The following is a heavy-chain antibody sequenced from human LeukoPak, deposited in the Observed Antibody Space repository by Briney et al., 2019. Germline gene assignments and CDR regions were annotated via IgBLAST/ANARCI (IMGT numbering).Heavy chain of an antibody. CDR3: AKDVTGTGAFDI. V-gene: IGHV3-9*01. D-gene: IGHD1-7*01. Sequence: GGSLRLSCAASGFTFDDYAMHWVRHAPGKGLEWVSGISWNSGTIGYADSVKGRFTISRDNAKNSLYLQMHSLRAEDTAFYFCAKDVTGTGAFDIWGQGTMVTVSS. CDR1: GFTFDDYA. CDR2: ISWNSGTI. J-gene: IGHJ3*02.